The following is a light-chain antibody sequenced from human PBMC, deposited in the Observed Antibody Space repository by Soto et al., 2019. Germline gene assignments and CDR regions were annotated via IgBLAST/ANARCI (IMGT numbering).Light chain of an antibody. CDR2: EAS. Sequence: EIVMTQSPATLSVSPGEAAPLSCRASQSVSTNLAWYQRKPGQAPRLLMYEASTRATGIPARFSGSGSGTEFTLTISSLQSEDFAVYYCQQYNNWPGAFGQGTKVDIK. CDR1: QSVSTN. J-gene: IGKJ1*01. CDR3: QQYNNWPGA. V-gene: IGKV3-15*01.